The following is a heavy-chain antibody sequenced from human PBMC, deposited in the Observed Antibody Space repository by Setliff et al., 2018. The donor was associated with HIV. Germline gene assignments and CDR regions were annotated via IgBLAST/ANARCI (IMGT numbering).Heavy chain of an antibody. CDR1: GGSITSGGYY. V-gene: IGHV4-61*08. CDR2: IYNSEST. D-gene: IGHD2-15*01. Sequence: SETLSLTCTVSGGSITSGGYYWSWIRQHPGKGLEWIAYIYNSESTNYNPSFKSRVTISVDTSKNQFSLKLSSVTAADTAVYYCAVSGYWEYFHDWGQGTLVTVSS. J-gene: IGHJ1*01. CDR3: AVSGYWEYFHD.